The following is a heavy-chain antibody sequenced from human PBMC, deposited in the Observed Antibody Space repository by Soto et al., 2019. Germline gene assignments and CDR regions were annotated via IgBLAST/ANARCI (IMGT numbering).Heavy chain of an antibody. Sequence: PGGSLRLSCAASGFTSSSYAMSWVRQAPGKGLEWVSAISGSGGSTYYADSVKGRFTISGDKSTNTLYLQMNSLRAEDTAVYYCAKSFGIWSGYSDYWGQGTLVTVSS. CDR1: GFTSSSYA. CDR2: ISGSGGST. D-gene: IGHD3-3*01. CDR3: AKSFGIWSGYSDY. V-gene: IGHV3-23*01. J-gene: IGHJ4*02.